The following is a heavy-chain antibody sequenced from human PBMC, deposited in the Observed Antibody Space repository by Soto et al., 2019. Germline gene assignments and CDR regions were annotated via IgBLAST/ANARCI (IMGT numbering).Heavy chain of an antibody. D-gene: IGHD2-8*01. CDR3: ARDRMVPSTWFDP. V-gene: IGHV1-18*01. Sequence: SGKVSFRASCYTFTSYGISWVRQAPGQGLEWMGWISAYNGNTNYAQKLQGRVTMTTDTSTSTAYMELRSLRSDDTAVYYCARDRMVPSTWFDPRGQGTLVTVSS. CDR1: CYTFTSYG. J-gene: IGHJ5*02. CDR2: ISAYNGNT.